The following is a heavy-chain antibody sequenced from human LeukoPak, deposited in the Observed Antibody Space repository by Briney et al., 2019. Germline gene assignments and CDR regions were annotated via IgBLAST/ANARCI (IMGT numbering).Heavy chain of an antibody. CDR3: ARRPDTAMVDFDY. CDR1: GFTFSDYY. V-gene: IGHV3-11*04. CDR2: ISSSGSTV. J-gene: IGHJ4*02. D-gene: IGHD5-18*01. Sequence: GGSLRLSCAASGFTFSDYYMSWIRQASGKGLEWVSYISSSGSTVYYADSVKGRFTISRDNAKNSLYLQMNSLRAEDTAVYYCARRPDTAMVDFDYWGQGTLVTVSS.